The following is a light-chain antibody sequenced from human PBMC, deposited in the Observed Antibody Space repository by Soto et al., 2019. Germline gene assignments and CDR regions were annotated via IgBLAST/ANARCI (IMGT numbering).Light chain of an antibody. CDR2: GAS. CDR1: HRISSH. V-gene: IGKV1-39*01. Sequence: DILMTQSQSAMSAAVGDRVTITCRASHRISSHVNWYHQRPGTAPTLLILGASVLQIGVPSRFSGTGSGTEVTLTIRSLQPDDLGTYYCHQTYITPYTFCQGTTVVIK. J-gene: IGKJ2*01. CDR3: HQTYITPYT.